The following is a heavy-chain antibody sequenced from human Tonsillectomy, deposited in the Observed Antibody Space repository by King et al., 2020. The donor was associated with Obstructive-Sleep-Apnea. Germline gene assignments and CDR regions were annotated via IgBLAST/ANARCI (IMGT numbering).Heavy chain of an antibody. CDR1: GGSISSSNW. D-gene: IGHD3-22*01. V-gene: IGHV4-4*02. J-gene: IGHJ5*02. CDR3: AREHRGIGVSIDP. CDR2: IYHSGST. Sequence: QLQESGPGLVKPSGTLSLTCAVSGGSISSSNWWSWVRQPPGKGLEWIGVIYHSGSTNYNRSLKSRVTISVDKTKNQCSLKLSSVTAADTAGYYCAREHRGIGVSIDPGGQGTLVTVSS.